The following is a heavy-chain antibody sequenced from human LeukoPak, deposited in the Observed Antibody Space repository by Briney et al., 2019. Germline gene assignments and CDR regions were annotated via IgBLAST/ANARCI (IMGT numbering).Heavy chain of an antibody. CDR3: ARDATTQAFDI. J-gene: IGHJ3*02. Sequence: PSETLSLTCTVSGGSVSSGSYYWSWIRQPPGKGLAWIGYIYYSGSTNYNPSLKSRVTISVDTSKNQFSLKLSSVTAADTAVYYCARDATTQAFDIWGQGTMVTVSS. D-gene: IGHD4-17*01. V-gene: IGHV4-61*01. CDR1: GGSVSSGSYY. CDR2: IYYSGST.